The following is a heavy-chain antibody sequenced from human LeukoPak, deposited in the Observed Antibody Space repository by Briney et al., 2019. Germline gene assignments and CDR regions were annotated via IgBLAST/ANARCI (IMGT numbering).Heavy chain of an antibody. J-gene: IGHJ4*02. V-gene: IGHV4-61*02. CDR3: ASGIAVAGRAFDY. Sequence: SETLSLTCTVSGGSISSGSYYWSWIRQPAGKGLERIGRIYTSGSTNYNPSLKSRVTISVDTSKNQFSLKLSSVTAADTAVYYCASGIAVAGRAFDYWGQGTLVTVSS. CDR1: GGSISSGSYY. CDR2: IYTSGST. D-gene: IGHD6-19*01.